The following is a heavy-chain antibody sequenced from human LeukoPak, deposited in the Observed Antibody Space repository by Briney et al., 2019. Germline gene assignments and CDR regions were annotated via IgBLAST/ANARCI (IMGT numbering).Heavy chain of an antibody. J-gene: IGHJ6*02. D-gene: IGHD6-19*01. CDR2: INAGNGNT. CDR1: GYTFTSYA. V-gene: IGHV1-3*01. CDR3: ARDLEQWLTGVHYYYYGMDV. Sequence: ASVKVSCKASGYTFTSYAMHWVRQAPGQRLEWMGWINAGNGNTKYSQKFQGRVTITRDTSASTAYMELSSLRSEDTAVYYCARDLEQWLTGVHYYYYGMDVWGQGTTVTVSS.